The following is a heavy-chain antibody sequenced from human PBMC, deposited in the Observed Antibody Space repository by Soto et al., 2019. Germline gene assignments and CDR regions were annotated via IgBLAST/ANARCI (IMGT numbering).Heavy chain of an antibody. CDR3: ARHRISVVVPAAKLSWFDP. CDR1: GGSISSSSYY. J-gene: IGHJ5*02. CDR2: IYYSGST. Sequence: LSLTCTVSGGSISSSSYYWGWIRQPPGKGLEWIGSIYYSGSTYYNPSLKSRVTISVDTSKNQFSLKLSSVTAADTAVYYCARHRISVVVPAAKLSWFDPWGQGNLVTVSS. V-gene: IGHV4-39*01. D-gene: IGHD2-2*01.